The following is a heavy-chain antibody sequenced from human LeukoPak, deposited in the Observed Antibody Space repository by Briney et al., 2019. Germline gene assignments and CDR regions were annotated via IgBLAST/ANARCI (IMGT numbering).Heavy chain of an antibody. J-gene: IGHJ4*02. D-gene: IGHD5-18*01. CDR2: ISSSSDTI. Sequence: GGSLRLSCAASGFTFGPYTMNWVRQAPGKGLEWVSYISSSSDTIYYADSVKGRFTISRDNAKNSLYLQMNSLRAEDTAVYYCARDPGNTAMITSIDYWGQGTLVTVSS. V-gene: IGHV3-48*04. CDR3: ARDPGNTAMITSIDY. CDR1: GFTFGPYT.